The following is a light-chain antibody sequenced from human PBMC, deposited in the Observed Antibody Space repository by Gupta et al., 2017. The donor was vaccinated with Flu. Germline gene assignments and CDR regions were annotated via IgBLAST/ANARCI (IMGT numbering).Light chain of an antibody. Sequence: VTLGQSASISCRSSQGLVYSDGNTYLHWFQQRPGQSPRRLIYLVTKRDSGVPDRFSGSGSGTDFTLKISSVEAEDVGVYFCMQGSHWPRAFGQGTKLEIK. V-gene: IGKV2-30*01. CDR1: QGLVYSDGNTY. CDR3: MQGSHWPRA. CDR2: LVT. J-gene: IGKJ1*01.